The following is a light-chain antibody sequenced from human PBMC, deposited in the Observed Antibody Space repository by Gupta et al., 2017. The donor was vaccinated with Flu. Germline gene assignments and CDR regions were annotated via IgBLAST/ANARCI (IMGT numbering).Light chain of an antibody. J-gene: IGKJ4*01. V-gene: IGKV4-1*01. CDR3: QQYYGTPLT. Sequence: SLGAAATINCKSSQSLFSSSNNKNFLGWFQKTPGQPPKLLIYWASARESGVPDRFSGGGSGTDFTLTTSSLQAEDVAIYYCQQYYGTPLTFGGGTKVEIK. CDR2: WAS. CDR1: QSLFSSSNNKNF.